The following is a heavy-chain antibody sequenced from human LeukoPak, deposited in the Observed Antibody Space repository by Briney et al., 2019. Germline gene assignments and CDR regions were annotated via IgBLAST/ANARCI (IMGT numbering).Heavy chain of an antibody. Sequence: ASVKVSCKASGYTFTSYGISWVRQPPGQGLGWMGWINPNSGGTNYAQKFQGRVTMTRDTSISTAYMELSRLRSDDTAVYYCARDLSGYDYWGQGTLVTVSS. CDR2: INPNSGGT. CDR1: GYTFTSYG. V-gene: IGHV1-2*02. J-gene: IGHJ4*02. CDR3: ARDLSGYDY. D-gene: IGHD2/OR15-2a*01.